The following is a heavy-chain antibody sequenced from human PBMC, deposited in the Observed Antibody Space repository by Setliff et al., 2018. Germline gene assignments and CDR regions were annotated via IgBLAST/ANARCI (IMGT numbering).Heavy chain of an antibody. V-gene: IGHV3-11*04. Sequence: PGESLKISCAASGFTFSDYYMTWIRQAPGKGLEWVSYISRGGNTIYYADSVKGRFTISRDNARDSLFLQMSSLRAEDTAVYYCAREVVGAPSTFDIWGQGTMVT. CDR1: GFTFSDYY. J-gene: IGHJ3*02. CDR3: AREVVGAPSTFDI. D-gene: IGHD1-26*01. CDR2: ISRGGNTI.